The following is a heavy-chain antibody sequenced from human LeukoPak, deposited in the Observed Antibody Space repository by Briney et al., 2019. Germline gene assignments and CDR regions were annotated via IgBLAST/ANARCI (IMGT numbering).Heavy chain of an antibody. V-gene: IGHV1-69*04. J-gene: IGHJ6*02. CDR1: GGTFSSYA. CDR3: ARDIVATIKVGGYYYYGMDV. D-gene: IGHD5-12*01. CDR2: IIPILGIA. Sequence: ASVRVSCRASGGTFSSYAISWVRQAPGQGREWMGRIIPILGIANYAQKFQGRVTITADKSTSTAYMETSSLRSEDTAVYYCARDIVATIKVGGYYYYGMDVWGQGTTVTVSS.